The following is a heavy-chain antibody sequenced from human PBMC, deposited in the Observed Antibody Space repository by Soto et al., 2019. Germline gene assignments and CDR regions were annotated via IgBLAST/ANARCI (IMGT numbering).Heavy chain of an antibody. V-gene: IGHV3-33*01. D-gene: IGHD3-16*01. CDR1: GFAFSSYG. CDR2: IWYDGSNK. J-gene: IGHJ6*03. Sequence: QVQLVESGGGVVQPGRSLRLSCAASGFAFSSYGMHWVRQAPGKGLEWVAVIWYDGSNKYFTYSVKDRFTITRDNSKDTRFLQMNSLRGEDTAVYYCARGSGHNYYYMDVWGKGTTVTVSS. CDR3: ARGSGHNYYYMDV.